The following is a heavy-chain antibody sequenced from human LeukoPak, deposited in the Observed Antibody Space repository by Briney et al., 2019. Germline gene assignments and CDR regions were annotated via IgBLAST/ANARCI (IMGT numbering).Heavy chain of an antibody. V-gene: IGHV4-59*08. D-gene: IGHD3-22*01. CDR2: IYYSGST. CDR1: GGSISSYY. J-gene: IGHJ5*02. Sequence: SETLSLTCTVSGGSISSYYWSWIRQPPGKGLEWIGYIYYSGSTNYNPSLKNRVTISVDTSKNQFSLKLSSVTAADTAVYYCARQAMIVPNWFDPWGQGTLVTVSS. CDR3: ARQAMIVPNWFDP.